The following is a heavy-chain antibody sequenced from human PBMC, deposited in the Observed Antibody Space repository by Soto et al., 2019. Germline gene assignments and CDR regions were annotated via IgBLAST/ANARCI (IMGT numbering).Heavy chain of an antibody. CDR2: ISDSGSVT. CDR3: ERCLLGVRDPLDI. Sequence: QVQLVDSGGGLVKPGGSLRLSCAASGFTFSNYYMTWIRQAPGKGLEWITYISDSGSVTYYADSVQGRFSISRDNAKKSLSLEMNDLIVDDTTVYYCERCLLGVRDPLDIWGQGTKVTVSS. J-gene: IGHJ3*02. CDR1: GFTFSNYY. V-gene: IGHV3-11*01. D-gene: IGHD1-1*01.